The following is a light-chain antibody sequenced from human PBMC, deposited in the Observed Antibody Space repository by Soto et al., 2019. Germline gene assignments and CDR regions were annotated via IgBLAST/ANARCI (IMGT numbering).Light chain of an antibody. CDR1: ISNIGSNY. J-gene: IGLJ3*02. CDR2: RDN. V-gene: IGLV1-47*01. CDR3: AAWDDSPSGWV. Sequence: QSVLTQPPSASGTPGQRVTISCSGSISNIGSNYVYWYQQLPGTAPKLLIYRDNQWPSGVPDRFSGSKSGTSASLAISGLRSEDEADYYCAAWDDSPSGWVFGGGTKLTVL.